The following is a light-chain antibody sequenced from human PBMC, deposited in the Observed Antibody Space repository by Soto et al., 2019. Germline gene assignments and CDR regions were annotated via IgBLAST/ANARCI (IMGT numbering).Light chain of an antibody. V-gene: IGLV2-14*03. CDR1: SSDVGDFNY. J-gene: IGLJ2*01. Sequence: QSALTQPASVSGSPGRSVTISCTGTSSDVGDFNYVSWYQHLPGRAPKLIIYDVTNRPSGISYRFSASKSGRTASLTISVLQAEDEADYYFSSYSSSTNHVVFGGGTKVTVL. CDR2: DVT. CDR3: SSYSSSTNHVV.